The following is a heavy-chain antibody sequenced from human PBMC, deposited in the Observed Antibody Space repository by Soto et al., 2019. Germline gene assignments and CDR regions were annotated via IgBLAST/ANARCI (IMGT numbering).Heavy chain of an antibody. CDR1: GYSFTDYH. Sequence: SVKVSCKASGYSFTDYHIHWVRQAPGQGLEWLGRINPKSGGTSTAQKFQGWVTMTTDTPISTASMELTRLTSDDTAIYYCARGDSTDCSNGVCSFFYNHDMDVWGQGTTVTVSS. V-gene: IGHV1-2*04. CDR2: INPKSGGT. J-gene: IGHJ6*02. D-gene: IGHD2-8*01. CDR3: ARGDSTDCSNGVCSFFYNHDMDV.